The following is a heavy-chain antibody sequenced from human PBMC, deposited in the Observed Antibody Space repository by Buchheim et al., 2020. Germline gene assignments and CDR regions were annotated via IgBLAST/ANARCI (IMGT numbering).Heavy chain of an antibody. D-gene: IGHD3-3*01. CDR2: IRMTDHIT. J-gene: IGHJ5*02. CDR1: GLTLTGES. CDR3: AKWAVFGVGGWCNRFDP. Sequence: LLESGGDLAQPGGSLRLSCAVSGLTLTGESMNWVRQAPGKGLEWVSAIRMTDHITHYAASLKGRFPISSDKSKSTLYLQMNSLRVDDTAMYYCAKWAVFGVGGWCNRFDPWGQGTL. V-gene: IGHV3-23*05.